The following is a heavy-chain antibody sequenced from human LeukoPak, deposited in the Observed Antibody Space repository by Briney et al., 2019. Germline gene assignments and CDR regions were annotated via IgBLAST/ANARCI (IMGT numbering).Heavy chain of an antibody. CDR1: GGSFSGYY. CDR2: INHSGST. CDR3: ARGKGAH. V-gene: IGHV4-34*01. J-gene: IGHJ4*02. Sequence: SETLSLTCAVHGGSFSGYYWSWIRQPPGKGLEWIGEINHSGSTNYNPSLKSRVTISVDTSKNQFSLKLSSVTAADTAVYYCARGKGAHWGQGTLVTVSS.